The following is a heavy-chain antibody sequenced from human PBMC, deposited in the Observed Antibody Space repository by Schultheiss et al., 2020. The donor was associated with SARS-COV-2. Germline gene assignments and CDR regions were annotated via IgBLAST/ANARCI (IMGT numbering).Heavy chain of an antibody. D-gene: IGHD6-13*01. CDR2: IWYDGSNK. CDR1: GFTFSSYG. CDR3: ARGAVAAAGAMDV. Sequence: GGSLRLSCAASGFTFSSYGMHWVRQAPGKGLEWVTVIWYDGSNKYYVDSVRGRFTISRDNAKNSLYLQMNSLRAEDTAVYFCARGAVAAAGAMDVWGQGTTVTVSS. V-gene: IGHV3-33*01. J-gene: IGHJ6*02.